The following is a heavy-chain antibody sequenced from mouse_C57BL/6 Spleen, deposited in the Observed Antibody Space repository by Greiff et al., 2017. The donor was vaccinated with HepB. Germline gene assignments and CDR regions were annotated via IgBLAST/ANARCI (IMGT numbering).Heavy chain of an antibody. CDR2: ISDGGSYT. D-gene: IGHD2-3*01. V-gene: IGHV5-4*01. J-gene: IGHJ2*01. Sequence: EVQGVESGGGLVKPGGSLKLSCAASGFTFSSYAMSWVRQTPEKRLEWVATISDGGSYTYYPDNVKGRFTISRDNAKNNLYLQMSHLKSEDTAMYYCARGPDGYYSFDYWGQGTTLTVSS. CDR1: GFTFSSYA. CDR3: ARGPDGYYSFDY.